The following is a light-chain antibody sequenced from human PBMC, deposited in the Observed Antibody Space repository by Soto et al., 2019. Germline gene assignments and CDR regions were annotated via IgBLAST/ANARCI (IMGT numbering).Light chain of an antibody. CDR1: SSDIGAYDH. CDR3: TSYTVSTCYA. CDR2: SVS. V-gene: IGLV2-14*01. J-gene: IGLJ1*01. Sequence: LTQPASVPGCRGRWITNSFSRTSSDIGAYDHVAWYQQFTGKSPKLMIYSVSNRPSGVSNRFSGSKSGNTASLTISGLQAKDETDYYFTSYTVSTCYAFGSGTKVTVL.